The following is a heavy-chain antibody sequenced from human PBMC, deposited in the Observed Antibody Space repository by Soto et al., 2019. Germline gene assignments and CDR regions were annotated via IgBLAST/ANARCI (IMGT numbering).Heavy chain of an antibody. V-gene: IGHV3-33*01. CDR1: GFTFRTYG. J-gene: IGHJ4*02. Sequence: QVQLVESGGGVVQPGGSLRLSCAASGFTFRTYGMHWVLQAPGKGLVWVAVTRYDESQKYYANSVKGRFTISRDNAKNTLYLQMDSLRGEDTAVYYCARVVPRSAAFDDWGMGTRVTVSS. D-gene: IGHD6-25*01. CDR3: ARVVPRSAAFDD. CDR2: TRYDESQK.